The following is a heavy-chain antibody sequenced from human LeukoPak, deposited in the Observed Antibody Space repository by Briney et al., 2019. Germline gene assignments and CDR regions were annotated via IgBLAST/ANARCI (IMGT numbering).Heavy chain of an antibody. Sequence: SETLSLTCTVSGGSINSSSYYWGWIRQPPGKGLEWIGSIYYSGNTYYNPSLKSRVTISVHSSKNQFSLKLSSVTAADTAMYYCARDIGSQMATISDWFGPWGQGTLVTVSS. D-gene: IGHD5-24*01. V-gene: IGHV4-39*07. CDR3: ARDIGSQMATISDWFGP. CDR2: IYYSGNT. J-gene: IGHJ5*02. CDR1: GGSINSSSYY.